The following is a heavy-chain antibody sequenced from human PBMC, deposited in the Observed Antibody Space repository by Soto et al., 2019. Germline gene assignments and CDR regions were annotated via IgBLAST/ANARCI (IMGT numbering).Heavy chain of an antibody. CDR2: FYYSGST. CDR1: GGSISSYY. CDR3: ARLHGYCISTSCYGYYAMDV. J-gene: IGHJ6*02. Sequence: PSETLSLTCTVSGGSISSYYWSWIRQPPGKGLEWIGTFYYSGSTYDNPSLKSRVTISVDTSKNQFSLKLSSVTAADTAVYYCARLHGYCISTSCYGYYAMDVWGQGTTVT. V-gene: IGHV4-39*01. D-gene: IGHD2-2*01.